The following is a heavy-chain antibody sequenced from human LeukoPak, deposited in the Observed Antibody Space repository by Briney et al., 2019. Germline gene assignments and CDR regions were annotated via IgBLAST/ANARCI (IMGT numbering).Heavy chain of an antibody. V-gene: IGHV4-39*01. Sequence: SETLSLTCTVSGGSISSSSYYWDWIRQPPGKGLEWIGTIYYSGTTYYNPSLKSRVTISVDTSRNQFSLKLGSVTATDTAVYYCARMIGDDAFDIWGQGTMVTVSS. J-gene: IGHJ3*02. CDR3: ARMIGDDAFDI. CDR2: IYYSGTT. D-gene: IGHD3-22*01. CDR1: GGSISSSSYY.